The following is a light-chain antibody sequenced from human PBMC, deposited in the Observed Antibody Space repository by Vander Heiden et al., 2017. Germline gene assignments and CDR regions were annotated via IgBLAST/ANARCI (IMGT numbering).Light chain of an antibody. CDR3: QSYGSASVV. J-gene: IGLJ2*01. Sequence: FRLTQPHSVSESPGKTVIISCTRSGGSIADSSVHWYQQRPGDSPKTVIFEDSHRASGVPGRFSGSVDHSSNSASLTISGLRTEDEAAYYCQSYGSASVVFGGGTKLTVL. CDR2: EDS. V-gene: IGLV6-57*01. CDR1: GGSIADSS.